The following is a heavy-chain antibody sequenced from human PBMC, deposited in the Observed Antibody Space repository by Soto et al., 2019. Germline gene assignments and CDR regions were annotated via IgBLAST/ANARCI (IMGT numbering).Heavy chain of an antibody. CDR2: IYYSGSS. Sequence: ETLSLTCTISGGSIISDYWSWIRQPPGKGLQWIGYIYYSGSSNYNPSLKSRVTISVDTSKNQFYLKLSSVTAADTAVYYCARDRPYSSSPYYYYYGMDVWGQGTTVNV. CDR3: ARDRPYSSSPYYYYYGMDV. CDR1: GGSIISDY. V-gene: IGHV4-59*01. J-gene: IGHJ6*02. D-gene: IGHD6-6*01.